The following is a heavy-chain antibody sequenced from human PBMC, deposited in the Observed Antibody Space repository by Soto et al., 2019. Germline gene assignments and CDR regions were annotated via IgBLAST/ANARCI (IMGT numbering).Heavy chain of an antibody. Sequence: PSETLSLTCAVSGGSINSRYWWSWVRQSPGKGLEWIVEIYHSGSTNYNPSLKSRVTISVDKSKNQFSLNLSSVTAADTAVYYCARDQNGSGNYYTRYFDYWGQGTLVTVS. J-gene: IGHJ4*02. CDR3: ARDQNGSGNYYTRYFDY. V-gene: IGHV4-4*02. CDR2: IYHSGST. D-gene: IGHD3-10*01. CDR1: GGSINSRYW.